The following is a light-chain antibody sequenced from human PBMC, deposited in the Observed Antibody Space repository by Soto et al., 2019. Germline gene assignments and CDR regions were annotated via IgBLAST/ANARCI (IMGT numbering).Light chain of an antibody. CDR3: QQSYTTLFT. V-gene: IGKV1-39*01. Sequence: GDRVTITCRASQSISNYLNWYQQKPGKAPKLLIYAASSLQSGVPSRFSGSGSGTDFTLTISSLQPEDFATYSCQQSYTTLFTCGPGTNVDI. CDR1: QSISNY. CDR2: AAS. J-gene: IGKJ3*01.